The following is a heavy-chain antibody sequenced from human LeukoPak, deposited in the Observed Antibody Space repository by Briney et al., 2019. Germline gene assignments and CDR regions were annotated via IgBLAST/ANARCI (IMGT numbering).Heavy chain of an antibody. J-gene: IGHJ4*02. V-gene: IGHV1-2*02. D-gene: IGHD5-18*01. CDR3: ARARGYSYGRIFDY. Sequence: ASVKVSCKASGYTFTGYYMYWVRQAPGQGLEWMGWINPNSGGTNYAQKFQGRVTMTRDTSISTAYMELSRLRSDDTAVYYCARARGYSYGRIFDYWGQGTLVTVSS. CDR2: INPNSGGT. CDR1: GYTFTGYY.